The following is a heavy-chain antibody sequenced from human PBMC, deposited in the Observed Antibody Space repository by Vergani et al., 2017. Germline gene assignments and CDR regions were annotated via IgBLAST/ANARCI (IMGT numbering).Heavy chain of an antibody. CDR3: ARGTGYCSSTSCSGRGRGYYYYMDV. CDR1: GGSISSDNW. CDR2: IHRSRST. Sequence: QVQLQQWGPGLVTPSGTLSLTCAVYGGSISSDNWWNWVRQAPGKGLQWIGEIHRSRSTNYNPSLRRRVTISLDKSKNQFSLKLSSVTAADTAVYYCARGTGYCSSTSCSGRGRGYYYYMDVWGKGTTVTVSS. V-gene: IGHV4-4*02. J-gene: IGHJ6*03. D-gene: IGHD2-2*01.